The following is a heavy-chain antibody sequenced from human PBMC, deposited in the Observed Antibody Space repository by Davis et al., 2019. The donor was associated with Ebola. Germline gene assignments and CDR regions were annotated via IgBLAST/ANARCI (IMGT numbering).Heavy chain of an antibody. D-gene: IGHD4-17*01. Sequence: PGGSLRLSCAASGFTFNIFDIHWVRQAPGKGLEWVAVISYDGSNKYYADSVKGRFTISRDNSKNTLYLQMNSLRAEDTAVYYCAKARPVTTSYYYGMDVWGKGTTVTVSS. CDR3: AKARPVTTSYYYGMDV. CDR2: ISYDGSNK. V-gene: IGHV3-30*18. J-gene: IGHJ6*04. CDR1: GFTFNIFD.